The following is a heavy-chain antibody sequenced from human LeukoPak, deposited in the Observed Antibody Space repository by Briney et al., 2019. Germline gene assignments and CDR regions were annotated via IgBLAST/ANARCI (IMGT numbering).Heavy chain of an antibody. V-gene: IGHV1-8*01. Sequence: ASVRVSCKASGYTFTSHHINWVRQAAGQALEWMGWMNPNSGNTAYAQKFQGRVTMTWDTSINTAYMELDSLRSEDTAVYYCARGRPTNLGGIYWGQGSLVTVSS. J-gene: IGHJ4*02. D-gene: IGHD7-27*01. CDR2: MNPNSGNT. CDR1: GYTFTSHH. CDR3: ARGRPTNLGGIY.